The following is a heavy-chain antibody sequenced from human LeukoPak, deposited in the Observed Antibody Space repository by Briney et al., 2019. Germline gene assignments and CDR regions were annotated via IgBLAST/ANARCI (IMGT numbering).Heavy chain of an antibody. CDR3: ARGSSDYYWNGFDY. J-gene: IGHJ4*02. V-gene: IGHV4-39*01. CDR1: GGSISTSDRY. D-gene: IGHD1-1*01. CDR2: ISYSGST. Sequence: SETLSLTCTVSGGSISTSDRYWGWIRQPPGKGLEWIGNISYSGSTYYDPSLKSRVTISVDTPKNQFSLRVTSVTAADTAVYYCARGSSDYYWNGFDYWGQGTLVTVSS.